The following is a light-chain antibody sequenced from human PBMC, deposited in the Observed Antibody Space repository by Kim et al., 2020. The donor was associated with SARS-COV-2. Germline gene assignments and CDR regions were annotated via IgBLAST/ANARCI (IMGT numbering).Light chain of an antibody. J-gene: IGKJ2*01. CDR2: AAS. Sequence: SASTGDRLTISCRMSHCLSSYLAWYQQKPGHAPELLIYAASTLQSGVPSRFSGSGSGTDFTLTISCLQSEDFATYYCQQYYSFPYTFGQGTKLEI. CDR3: QQYYSFPYT. V-gene: IGKV1D-8*02. CDR1: HCLSSY.